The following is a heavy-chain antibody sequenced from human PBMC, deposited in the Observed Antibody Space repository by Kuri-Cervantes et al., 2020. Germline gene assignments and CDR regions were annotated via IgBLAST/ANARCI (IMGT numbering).Heavy chain of an antibody. CDR3: ARDWSTRARRLSGMDV. J-gene: IGHJ6*02. D-gene: IGHD2-2*01. CDR2: ISYDGSNK. CDR1: GFTFSSYA. Sequence: GGSLRLSCAASGFTFSSYAMHWVRQAPGKGLEWVAVISYDGSNKYYADSVKGRFTISRDNSKNTLYLQMNSLRAEDTAVYYCARDWSTRARRLSGMDVWGQGTTVTVSS. V-gene: IGHV3-30-3*01.